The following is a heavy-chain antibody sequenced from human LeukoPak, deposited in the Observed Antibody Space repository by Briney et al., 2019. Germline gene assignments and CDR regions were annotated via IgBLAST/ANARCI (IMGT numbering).Heavy chain of an antibody. D-gene: IGHD6-6*01. J-gene: IGHJ5*02. CDR2: VSGTGGRT. CDR1: GFTFSSYG. Sequence: GGSLRLSCAASGFTFSSYGMHWVRQAPGKGLEWVSVVSGTGGRTYYADSVKGRFTISRDNSKNTLYLQMNSLRAEDTALYYCVKASSSSPQYNWFDAWGQGTLVTVSS. V-gene: IGHV3-23*01. CDR3: VKASSSSPQYNWFDA.